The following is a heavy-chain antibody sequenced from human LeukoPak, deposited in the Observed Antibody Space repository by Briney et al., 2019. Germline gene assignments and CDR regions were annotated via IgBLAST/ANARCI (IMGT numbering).Heavy chain of an antibody. CDR3: ARSSGGYYSPLDY. CDR1: GYTFTGYY. J-gene: IGHJ4*02. V-gene: IGHV1-2*06. D-gene: IGHD3-10*01. CDR2: INPNSGGT. Sequence: GASVKVSCKASGYTFTGYYMHWVRQAPGQGLEWMGRINPNSGGTNYAQKFQGRVTMTRDTSISTAYMELSRLRSDDTAVYYCARSSGGYYSPLDYWGQGTLVTVFS.